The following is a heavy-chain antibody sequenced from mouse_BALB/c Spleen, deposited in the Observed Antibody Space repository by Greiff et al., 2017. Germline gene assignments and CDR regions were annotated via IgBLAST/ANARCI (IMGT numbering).Heavy chain of an antibody. CDR1: GFSLTSYG. V-gene: IGHV2-2*02. CDR3: ARPFFYGSSYGSAMDY. Sequence: QVQLKESGPGLVQPSQSLSITCTVSGFSLTSYGVHWVRQSPGKGLEWLGVIWSGGSTDYNAAFISRLSISKDNSKSQVFFKMNSLQANDTAIYYCARPFFYGSSYGSAMDYWGQGTSVTVSS. J-gene: IGHJ4*01. CDR2: IWSGGST. D-gene: IGHD1-1*01.